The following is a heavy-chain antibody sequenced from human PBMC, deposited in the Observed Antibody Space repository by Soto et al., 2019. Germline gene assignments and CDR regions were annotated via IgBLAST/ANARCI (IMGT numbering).Heavy chain of an antibody. CDR1: GFTFSSYA. CDR2: ISYDGSNK. D-gene: IGHD3-3*01. CDR3: ARDQNDFWSGYSSGYYYYGMDV. Sequence: GGSLRLSCAASGFTFSSYAMHWVRQAPGKGLEWVAVISYDGSNKYYADSVKGRFTISRDNSKNTLYLQMNSLRAEDTAVYYCARDQNDFWSGYSSGYYYYGMDVWGQGTTVTVSS. J-gene: IGHJ6*02. V-gene: IGHV3-30-3*01.